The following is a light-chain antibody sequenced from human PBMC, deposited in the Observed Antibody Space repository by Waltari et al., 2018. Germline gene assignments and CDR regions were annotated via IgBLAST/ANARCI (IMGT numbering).Light chain of an antibody. Sequence: SYDLTQSPSVSVSPGQTASITCSGDELEKKYVCWYQQKPGQSPVLVIYQDVRRPSGIPELFSGSNSGNTATRTISGTQPMDEADYYCQAWDSGAAGVFGNGTKVTVL. V-gene: IGLV3-1*01. CDR3: QAWDSGAAGV. J-gene: IGLJ1*01. CDR1: ELEKKY. CDR2: QDV.